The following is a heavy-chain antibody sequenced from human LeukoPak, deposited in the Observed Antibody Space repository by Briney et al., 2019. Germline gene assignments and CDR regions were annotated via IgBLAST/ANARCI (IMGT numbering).Heavy chain of an antibody. D-gene: IGHD3-3*01. CDR3: ARADYDFWSGVKTLPDRYYMDV. Sequence: SVTVSCKASGGTFSSYAISWVRQAPGQGLEWMGGIIPIFGTANYAQKFQGRVTITADESTSTAYMELSSLRSEDTAVYYCARADYDFWSGVKTLPDRYYMDVWGKGTTVTVSS. J-gene: IGHJ6*03. CDR2: IIPIFGTA. CDR1: GGTFSSYA. V-gene: IGHV1-69*01.